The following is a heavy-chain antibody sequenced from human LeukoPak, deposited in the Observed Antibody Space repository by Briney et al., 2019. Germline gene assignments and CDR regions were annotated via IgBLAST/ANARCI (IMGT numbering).Heavy chain of an antibody. D-gene: IGHD3-10*02. J-gene: IGHJ6*04. CDR3: AELGITMIGGV. Sequence: GGSLRLSCAASGFTFSSYSMNWVRQAPGKGLEWVSSISSSSSYIYYADSAKGRFTISRDNAKNSLYLQMNSLRAEDTAVYYCAELGITMIGGVWGKGTTVTISS. CDR1: GFTFSSYS. CDR2: ISSSSSYI. V-gene: IGHV3-21*01.